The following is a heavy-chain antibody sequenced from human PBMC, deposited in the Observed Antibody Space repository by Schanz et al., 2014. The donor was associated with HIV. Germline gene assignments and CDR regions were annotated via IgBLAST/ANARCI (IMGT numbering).Heavy chain of an antibody. CDR1: GFTFSTYG. J-gene: IGHJ4*02. Sequence: QVQLAESGGGVVQPGGSLRLSCAASGFTFSTYGMHWVRQAPGKGLEWVAFMRYDGNKKEYGDSVKGRFTISRDTSKNTLYLQMSSLRAEDTAMYYCARGGIWEWDQPDFDYWGQGTLVTVSS. V-gene: IGHV3-30*02. D-gene: IGHD2-15*01. CDR2: MRYDGNKK. CDR3: ARGGIWEWDQPDFDY.